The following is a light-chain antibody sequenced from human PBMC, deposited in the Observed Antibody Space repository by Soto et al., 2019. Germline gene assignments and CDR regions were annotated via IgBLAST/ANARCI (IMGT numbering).Light chain of an antibody. Sequence: IVMTQSPATLSVSPGERATLSCRASQSVSRNLAWYQQKPGQAPRLLIYGASTRATGIPARFSGSGSGTEFTLTISSLEPEDFAVYYCQQRSNWPPITFGPGTRLEIK. CDR3: QQRSNWPPIT. CDR2: GAS. CDR1: QSVSRN. J-gene: IGKJ5*01. V-gene: IGKV3-15*01.